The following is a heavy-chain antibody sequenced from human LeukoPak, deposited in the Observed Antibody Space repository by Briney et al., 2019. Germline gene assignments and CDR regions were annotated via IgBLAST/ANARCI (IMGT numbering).Heavy chain of an antibody. V-gene: IGHV4-34*01. J-gene: IGHJ3*02. D-gene: IGHD6-19*01. CDR1: GGSFSGYY. CDR2: INHSGST. CDR3: ARRPLSSGWYRRAFDI. Sequence: PSETLSLTCAVYGGSFSGYYWSWIRQPPGKGPEWIGEINHSGSTNYNPSLKSRVTISVDTSKNQFSLKLSSVTAADTAVYYCARRPLSSGWYRRAFDIWGQGTMVTVSS.